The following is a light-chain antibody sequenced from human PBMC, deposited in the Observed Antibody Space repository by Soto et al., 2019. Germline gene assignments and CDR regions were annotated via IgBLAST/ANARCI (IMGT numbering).Light chain of an antibody. Sequence: QSALTQPASVSGSPGQSITISCTGTSSDVGSYNLVSWYQQHPGKAPKLMIYEGSKRPSGVSNRFSGSKSGNTASLTISGLQAEDEADYYCCSNAGSSTPAVFGGGTQLTVL. CDR1: SSDVGSYNL. J-gene: IGLJ7*01. CDR2: EGS. V-gene: IGLV2-23*01. CDR3: CSNAGSSTPAV.